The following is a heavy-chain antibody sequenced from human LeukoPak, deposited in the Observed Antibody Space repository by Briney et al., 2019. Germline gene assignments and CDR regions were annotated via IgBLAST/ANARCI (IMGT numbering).Heavy chain of an antibody. CDR2: IYHSGST. D-gene: IGHD2-2*01. CDR1: GGSISSGGYY. Sequence: SETLSLTCTVSGGSISSGGYYWSWIRQPPGKGLEWIGYIYHSGSTYYNPSLKSRVTISVDRSKNQFSLKLSSVTAADTAVYYCARAEYQLPFDYWGQGTLVTVSS. V-gene: IGHV4-30-2*01. J-gene: IGHJ4*02. CDR3: ARAEYQLPFDY.